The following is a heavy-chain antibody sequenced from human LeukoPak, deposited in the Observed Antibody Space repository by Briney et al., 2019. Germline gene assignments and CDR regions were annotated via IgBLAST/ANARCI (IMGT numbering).Heavy chain of an antibody. CDR3: ARQRLGYCSGGSCYSSHNWFDP. D-gene: IGHD2-15*01. V-gene: IGHV3-30-3*01. CDR2: ISYDGSNK. J-gene: IGHJ5*02. Sequence: GGSLRLSCAASGFTFSSYAMHWVRQAPGKGLEWVAVISYDGSNKYYADSVKGRFTISRDNSKYTLYLQMNSLRAEDTAVYYCARQRLGYCSGGSCYSSHNWFDPWGQGTLATVSS. CDR1: GFTFSSYA.